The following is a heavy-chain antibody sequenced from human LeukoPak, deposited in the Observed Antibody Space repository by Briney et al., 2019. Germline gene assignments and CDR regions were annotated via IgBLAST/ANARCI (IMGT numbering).Heavy chain of an antibody. Sequence: ASVKVSCTASGYTFTSYGISWVRQAPGQGLEWMGIINPSGDSSSYAQKFQGRVTMTRDTSTSTVYMELSSLRSEDTAVYYCASEKPQFSSGWSKSVFFDPWGQGTLVTVSS. CDR1: GYTFTSYG. CDR3: ASEKPQFSSGWSKSVFFDP. J-gene: IGHJ5*02. CDR2: INPSGDSS. V-gene: IGHV1-46*01. D-gene: IGHD6-19*01.